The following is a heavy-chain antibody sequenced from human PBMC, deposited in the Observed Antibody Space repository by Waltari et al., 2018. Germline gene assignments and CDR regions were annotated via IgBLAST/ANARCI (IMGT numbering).Heavy chain of an antibody. J-gene: IGHJ6*02. CDR1: GGTFSSYA. CDR3: ARGAAADCSSTSYYCYGMDV. Sequence: QVQLVQSGAEVKKPGSSVKVSCKASGGTFSSYAISWVRQAPGQGLEWMGRCNPSLGIENDAQKFQGRVTITADKATSTAYMERSSLRSEETAVYYCARGAAADCSSTSYYCYGMDVWGQGTTVTVSS. D-gene: IGHD2-2*01. V-gene: IGHV1-69*09. CDR2: CNPSLGIE.